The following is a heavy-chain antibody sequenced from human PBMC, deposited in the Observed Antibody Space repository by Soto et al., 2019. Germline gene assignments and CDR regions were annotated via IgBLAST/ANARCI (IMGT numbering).Heavy chain of an antibody. J-gene: IGHJ6*02. CDR1: GFTFSSYG. V-gene: IGHV3-33*01. CDR3: ARGLEAYCTNGVCYLNYYGMDV. Sequence: SLRLSCAASGFTFSSYGMHWVRQAPGKGLEWVAVIWYDGSNKYYADSVKGRFTISRDNSKNTLYLQMNSLRAEDTAVYYCARGLEAYCTNGVCYLNYYGMDVWGQGTTVTVSS. CDR2: IWYDGSNK. D-gene: IGHD2-8*01.